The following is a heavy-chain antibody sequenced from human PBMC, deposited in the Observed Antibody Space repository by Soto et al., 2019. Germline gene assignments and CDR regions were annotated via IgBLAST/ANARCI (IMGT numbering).Heavy chain of an antibody. CDR3: ARQAAAGTSEFDY. CDR1: GGSIISYY. J-gene: IGHJ4*02. CDR2: IYYSGST. Sequence: SETLSLTCTVSGGSIISYYWSWIRQPPGKGLEWIGYIYYSGSTNYNPSLKSRVTISVDTSKNQFSLKLSSVTAADTAVYYCARQAAAGTSEFDYWGQGTRVTVSS. V-gene: IGHV4-59*08. D-gene: IGHD6-13*01.